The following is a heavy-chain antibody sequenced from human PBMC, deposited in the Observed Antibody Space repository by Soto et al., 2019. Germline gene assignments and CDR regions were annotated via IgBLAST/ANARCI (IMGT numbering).Heavy chain of an antibody. Sequence: QVQLQESGPGLVNPSQTLSLTCTVSGGSISSGNYYWSWILQHPGKGLEWIGYIYYRGSIYYNPSLKSRITISVDTSKNQLSLKVSSVTAADTAVYYCAAGVTTSNPDYWGQGTLVTVSS. CDR1: GGSISSGNYY. CDR2: IYYRGSI. J-gene: IGHJ4*02. CDR3: AAGVTTSNPDY. V-gene: IGHV4-31*03. D-gene: IGHD2-21*02.